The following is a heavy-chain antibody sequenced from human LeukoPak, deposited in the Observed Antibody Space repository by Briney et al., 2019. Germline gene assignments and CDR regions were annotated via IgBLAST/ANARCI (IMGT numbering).Heavy chain of an antibody. J-gene: IGHJ4*02. D-gene: IGHD1-26*01. Sequence: SETLSLTCTVSGGSISSSSRYWGWIRQPPGKGLEWIGSIYYSGGTYYNPSLKSRVTISVDTSKNQFSLKLSSVTAADTAVYYCATTTIRLGYWGQGTLVTVSS. CDR1: GGSISSSSRY. V-gene: IGHV4-39*07. CDR3: ATTTIRLGY. CDR2: IYYSGGT.